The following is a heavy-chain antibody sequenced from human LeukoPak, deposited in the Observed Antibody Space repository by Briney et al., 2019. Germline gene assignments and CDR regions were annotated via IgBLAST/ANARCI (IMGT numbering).Heavy chain of an antibody. CDR1: GVSLSSSNYY. CDR2: IYYSGST. D-gene: IGHD3-16*01. J-gene: IGHJ4*02. Sequence: PSETLSLTCTVSGVSLSSSNYYWGWIRQPPGKGLEWIGSIYYSGSTYYNPSLNSRVTISVDTSKNQFSLNLSSVTAADTAVYYCARLITAFQAFDSWGQGTQVTVSS. V-gene: IGHV4-39*01. CDR3: ARLITAFQAFDS.